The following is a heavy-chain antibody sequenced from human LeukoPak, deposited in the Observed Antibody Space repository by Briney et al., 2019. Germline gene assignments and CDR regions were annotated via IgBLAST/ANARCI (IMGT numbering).Heavy chain of an antibody. CDR1: GGSISSYY. J-gene: IGHJ5*02. Sequence: SETLSLTCTVSGGSISSYYWSWIRQPPGKGLEWIANIFYSGTPNYSPSLKSRVTISLDTSKNQCPLKLTSVTAADTAVYYCARAPIPYDRSRTDYRFDPWGQGTLVTLAS. CDR3: ARAPIPYDRSRTDYRFDP. V-gene: IGHV4-59*01. D-gene: IGHD3-16*01. CDR2: IFYSGTP.